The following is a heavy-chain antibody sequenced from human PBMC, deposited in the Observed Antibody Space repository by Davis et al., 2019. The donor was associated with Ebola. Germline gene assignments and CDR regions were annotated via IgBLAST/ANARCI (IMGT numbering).Heavy chain of an antibody. J-gene: IGHJ5*02. CDR1: GGSFSGYY. CDR3: AREVGSGYYGNWFDP. D-gene: IGHD3-3*01. Sequence: PSETLSPTCAVHGGSFSGYYWSWIRQPPGKGLEWIGEINHSGSTNYNPSLKSRVTISVDTSKNQFSLKLSSVTAADTAVYYCAREVGSGYYGNWFDPWGQGTLVTVSS. CDR2: INHSGST. V-gene: IGHV4-34*01.